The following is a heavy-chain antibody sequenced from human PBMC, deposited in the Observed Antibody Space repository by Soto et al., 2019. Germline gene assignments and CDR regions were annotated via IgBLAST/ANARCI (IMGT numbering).Heavy chain of an antibody. D-gene: IGHD6-19*01. CDR1: GFTFSSYA. CDR3: AREDSGWYGEFFQY. V-gene: IGHV3-23*01. CDR2: IGGRDGST. J-gene: IGHJ1*01. Sequence: DVQLLESGGALVLPGGSLRLSCAASGFTFSSYAMAWVRQAPGKGLEWVSKIGGRDGSTDYADAVKGRFTISRDNSKNTLHLQMSSLRGEDMAVYYCAREDSGWYGEFFQYWGQGTLVTVSS.